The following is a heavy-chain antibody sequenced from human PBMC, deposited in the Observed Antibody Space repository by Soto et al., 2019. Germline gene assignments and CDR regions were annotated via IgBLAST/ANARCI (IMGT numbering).Heavy chain of an antibody. J-gene: IGHJ4*02. CDR1: GCTFTPYA. CDR2: INADNGNT. Sequence: GASVKVSCKASGCTFTPYAIQWVRQAPGQRPEWMGWINADNGNTKYSQNYQGRVTITRDTSATTAYMELSSLRSEDTAVYYCARGDRVGILDYWGQGTQVTVSS. V-gene: IGHV1-3*01. CDR3: ARGDRVGILDY. D-gene: IGHD2-2*01.